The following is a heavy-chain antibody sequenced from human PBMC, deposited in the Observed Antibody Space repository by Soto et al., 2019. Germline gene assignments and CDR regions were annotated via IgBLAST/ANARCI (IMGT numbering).Heavy chain of an antibody. J-gene: IGHJ4*02. CDR2: ITGRGDNT. Sequence: DVPLLESGGDLVQPGGSLRLSCEVSGFTIRAYAMSWARRAPGKGLEWVAAITGRGDNTHYEESVKGRFTISRDDSKNTLHLQMNTLRVDDTAIYYCSLGISYYRDYWGQGIQVTVSS. V-gene: IGHV3-23*01. CDR3: SLGISYYRDY. CDR1: GFTIRAYA. D-gene: IGHD1-26*01.